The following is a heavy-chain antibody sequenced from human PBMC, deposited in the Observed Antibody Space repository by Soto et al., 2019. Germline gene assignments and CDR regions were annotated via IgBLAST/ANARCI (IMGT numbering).Heavy chain of an antibody. CDR3: ARVDYGDYPWFDP. D-gene: IGHD4-17*01. J-gene: IGHJ5*02. CDR2: VYYNGST. CDR1: GGSVSSHLYY. V-gene: IGHV4-61*01. Sequence: QVQLQESGPGLVKPSDTLSLTCSVSGGSVSSHLYYWGWIRQPPGNGLGWIANVYYNGSTNYNPSLKSRVTISLDTYKNQFSLKLSSVTAADTAVYYCARVDYGDYPWFDPWGQGTPVTVSS.